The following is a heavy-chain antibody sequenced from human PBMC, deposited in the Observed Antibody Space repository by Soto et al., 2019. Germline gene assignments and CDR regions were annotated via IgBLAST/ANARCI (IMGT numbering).Heavy chain of an antibody. J-gene: IGHJ6*02. CDR2: INAGNGNT. D-gene: IGHD5-18*01. CDR1: GYTFTSYA. Sequence: GASVKVSCKASGYTFTSYAMHWVRQAPGQRLEWMGWINAGNGNTKYSQKFQGRVTITRDTSASTAYMELSSLRSEDTAVYYCARDVRGDTAMDVWGQGTTVTVSS. CDR3: ARDVRGDTAMDV. V-gene: IGHV1-3*01.